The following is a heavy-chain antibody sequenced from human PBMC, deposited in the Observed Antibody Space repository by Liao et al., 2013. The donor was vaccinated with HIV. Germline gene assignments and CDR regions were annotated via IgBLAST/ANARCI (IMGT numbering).Heavy chain of an antibody. J-gene: IGHJ2*01. D-gene: IGHD3-10*01. CDR2: LYHSGSN. V-gene: IGHV4-38-2*02. CDR1: GYSISSGYY. CDR3: ARDPLRGVLTNWYFDL. Sequence: QVQLQESGPGLVRPSETLSLTCAVSGYSISSGYYWGWIRQPPGKGLEWIGSLYHSGSNYYNPSLKSRVTISLDTSRNQFSLNLTSVTAADTAVYYCARDPLRGVLTNWYFDLWGRGTLITVSS.